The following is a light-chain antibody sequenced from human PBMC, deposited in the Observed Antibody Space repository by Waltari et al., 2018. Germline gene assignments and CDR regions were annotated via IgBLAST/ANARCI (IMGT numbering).Light chain of an antibody. J-gene: IGLJ3*02. Sequence: QSALTQPAAVSGSPGQAVTISCPRPSTDVGTCKPVSRYQQHPGKAPKLIIYDVTNRPSWVSDRFSGSKSGNTASLTISGLQAEDEADFYCSSYTSSTTLRVFGGGTKLTVL. V-gene: IGLV2-14*03. CDR3: SSYTSSTTLRV. CDR1: STDVGTCKP. CDR2: DVT.